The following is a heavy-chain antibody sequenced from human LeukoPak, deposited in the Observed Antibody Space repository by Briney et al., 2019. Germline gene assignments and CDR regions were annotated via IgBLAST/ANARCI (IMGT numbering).Heavy chain of an antibody. CDR3: ASTPPITGDSDY. Sequence: PGGSLRLSCAASGFTFSNYNMNWVRQAPGKGLEWVSSIGSSSSYIYYADSMKGRFTISRDNAKNSLFLQMNSLRAEDTAVYYCASTPPITGDSDYWGQGTLVTVSS. J-gene: IGHJ4*02. V-gene: IGHV3-21*01. D-gene: IGHD7-27*01. CDR2: IGSSSSYI. CDR1: GFTFSNYN.